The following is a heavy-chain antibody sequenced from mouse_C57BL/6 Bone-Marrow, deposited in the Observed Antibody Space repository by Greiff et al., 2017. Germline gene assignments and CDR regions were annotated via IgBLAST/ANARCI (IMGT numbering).Heavy chain of an antibody. Sequence: VQLQQSGAELARPGASVKLSCKASGYTFTSYGISWVKQRTGQGLEWIGEIYPRSGNTYYNEKFKGKATLTADKSSSTAYMELRSLTSEDSAVYFCAFYYYGSRYFDVWGTGTTVTVSS. V-gene: IGHV1-81*01. J-gene: IGHJ1*03. D-gene: IGHD1-1*01. CDR3: AFYYYGSRYFDV. CDR1: GYTFTSYG. CDR2: IYPRSGNT.